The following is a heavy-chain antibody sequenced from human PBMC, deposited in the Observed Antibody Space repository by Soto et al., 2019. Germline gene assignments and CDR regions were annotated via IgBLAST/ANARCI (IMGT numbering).Heavy chain of an antibody. CDR1: GGSISSGDYY. Sequence: QVQLQESGPGLVKPSQTLSLTCTVSGGSISSGDYYWSWIRQPSGKGLEWIGYIYYSGSTYYNPSLKSRVTITLGTSKNQLSLKLSSVAAADTAVYYCASDEGDYGGGQYYFDSWGQGTLVTVSS. CDR2: IYYSGST. CDR3: ASDEGDYGGGQYYFDS. J-gene: IGHJ4*02. D-gene: IGHD4-17*01. V-gene: IGHV4-30-4*01.